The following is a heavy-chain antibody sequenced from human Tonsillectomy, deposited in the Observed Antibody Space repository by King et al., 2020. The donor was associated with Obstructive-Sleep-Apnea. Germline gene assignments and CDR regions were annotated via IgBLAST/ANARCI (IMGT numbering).Heavy chain of an antibody. V-gene: IGHV4-39*07. CDR3: AREGRYSGYDFH. CDR1: GGSISSSSYY. Sequence: QLQESGPGLVKPSEILSLTCTVSGGSISSSSYYWGWIRHPPGKGLEWSGSIYYSGSTPNNPTLKSRVTISVDTSKNQFSLKLSSVTAADTAVYYCAREGRYSGYDFHWGQGTLVTVSS. D-gene: IGHD5-12*01. CDR2: IYYSGST. J-gene: IGHJ4*02.